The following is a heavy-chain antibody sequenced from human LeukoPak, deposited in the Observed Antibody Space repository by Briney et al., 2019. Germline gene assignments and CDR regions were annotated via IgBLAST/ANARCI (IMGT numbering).Heavy chain of an antibody. D-gene: IGHD5-18*01. J-gene: IGHJ2*01. CDR2: ISGSGGST. V-gene: IGHV3-23*01. Sequence: GGSLRLSCAASGFTFSSYAMSWVRQAPGKGLEWVSAISGSGGSTYYADSVKGRFTISRDNSKNTLYLQMNSLRAEDTAVYYCAKDLMDTAMVPAEFGWYFDLWGRGTLVTVSS. CDR1: GFTFSSYA. CDR3: AKDLMDTAMVPAEFGWYFDL.